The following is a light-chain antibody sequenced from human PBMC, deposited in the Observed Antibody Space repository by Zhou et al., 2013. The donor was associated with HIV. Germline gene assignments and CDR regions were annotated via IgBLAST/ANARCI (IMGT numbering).Light chain of an antibody. Sequence: DIQMTQSPSSLSASVGDRVTITCRASQSISSYLNWYQQTPGKAPKLLIYAASSLQGGVPSRFSGGGSGTEFTLTISSLQPEDFATYYCQQTYATPPTFGQGTRLDI. CDR2: AAS. CDR1: QSISSY. CDR3: QQTYATPPT. V-gene: IGKV1-39*01. J-gene: IGKJ5*01.